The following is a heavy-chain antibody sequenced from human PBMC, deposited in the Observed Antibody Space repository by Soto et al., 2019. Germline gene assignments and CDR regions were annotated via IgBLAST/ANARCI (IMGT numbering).Heavy chain of an antibody. D-gene: IGHD2-2*02. Sequence: QVHLVQSGAEMKKFGASVKVSCKASGYTFTDYHIHWVRQAPGQGLEWMGIINPADGTTNFAQKFQGRVTMTRDTSTSTVYMELSSLTSEDTAVYYCATEGVVVPAAVPHWFDPWGQGALVTISS. CDR1: GYTFTDYH. CDR3: ATEGVVVPAAVPHWFDP. V-gene: IGHV1-46*01. J-gene: IGHJ5*02. CDR2: INPADGTT.